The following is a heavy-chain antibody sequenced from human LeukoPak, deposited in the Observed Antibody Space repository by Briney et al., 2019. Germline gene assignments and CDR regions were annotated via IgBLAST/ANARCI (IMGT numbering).Heavy chain of an antibody. J-gene: IGHJ4*02. Sequence: GGSLRLSCAASGFTFSSYNMNWVRQAPGKGLEWVSSIGSSSGYKFYADSVKGRFTISGDNAENSLYLQMNSLRAEDTAVYYCATYSGTYRDFWGQGTLVTVSS. CDR1: GFTFSSYN. CDR3: ATYSGTYRDF. CDR2: IGSSSGYK. D-gene: IGHD1-26*01. V-gene: IGHV3-21*01.